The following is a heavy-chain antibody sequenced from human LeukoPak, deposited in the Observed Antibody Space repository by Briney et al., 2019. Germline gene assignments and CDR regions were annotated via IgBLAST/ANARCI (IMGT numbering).Heavy chain of an antibody. J-gene: IGHJ1*01. Sequence: GASVKVSCKTSGYTFTNYYMHWVRQAPGQGLEWMGIIYPGGSDTRYSPSFQGQVTISADKSISTAYLQWSSLKASDTAMYYCARQGWFGEVGNIQHWGQGTLVTVSS. CDR2: IYPGGSDT. D-gene: IGHD3-10*01. CDR1: GYTFTNYY. CDR3: ARQGWFGEVGNIQH. V-gene: IGHV5-51*01.